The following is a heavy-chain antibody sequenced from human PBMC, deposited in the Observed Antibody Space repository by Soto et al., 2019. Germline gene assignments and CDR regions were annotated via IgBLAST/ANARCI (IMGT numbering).Heavy chain of an antibody. J-gene: IGHJ5*02. Sequence: ASETLSLTCAVSGGSISSGGYSWSWIRQPPGKGLEWIGYIYHSGSTYYNPSLKSRVTISVDRSKNQFSLKLSSVTAADTAVYYCARFAVLSGWFDPWGQGTLVTVS. CDR2: IYHSGST. CDR3: ARFAVLSGWFDP. D-gene: IGHD6-19*01. CDR1: GGSISSGGYS. V-gene: IGHV4-30-2*01.